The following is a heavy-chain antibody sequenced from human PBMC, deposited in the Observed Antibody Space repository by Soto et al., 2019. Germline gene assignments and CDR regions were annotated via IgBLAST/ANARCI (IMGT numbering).Heavy chain of an antibody. CDR2: IDPSDSQT. CDR3: ARQIYDSDTGPNFQYYFDS. Sequence: GESLKISCKGSGYSFAGYWITWVRQKAGKGLEWMGRIDPSDSQTYYSPSFRGHVTISVTKSITTVFLQWSSLRASDTAMYYCARQIYDSDTGPNFQYYFDSWGQGTTVTVSS. V-gene: IGHV5-10-1*01. D-gene: IGHD3-22*01. J-gene: IGHJ4*02. CDR1: GYSFAGYW.